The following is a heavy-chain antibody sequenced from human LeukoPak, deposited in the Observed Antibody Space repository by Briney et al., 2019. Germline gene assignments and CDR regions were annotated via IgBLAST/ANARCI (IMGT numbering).Heavy chain of an antibody. V-gene: IGHV3-23*01. CDR2: MSGSGGST. D-gene: IGHD6-19*01. J-gene: IGHJ4*02. Sequence: GGSLRLSCAASGFTFSSFAMSWVRQAPGPGLEWVSSMSGSGGSTYYADSVKGRFTISRDNSRNTLYLQMNSLRADDTAVYYCAKDHGVAVAGMYYWGQGTLVTVSS. CDR3: AKDHGVAVAGMYY. CDR1: GFTFSSFA.